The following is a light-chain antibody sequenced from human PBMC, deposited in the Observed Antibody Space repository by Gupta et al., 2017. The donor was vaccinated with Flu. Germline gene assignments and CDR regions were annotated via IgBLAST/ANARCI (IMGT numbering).Light chain of an antibody. V-gene: IGKV2-30*01. CDR2: KVT. CDR3: MQATHWPFT. Sequence: TFRSSGSIVYSNGNSLLNWFQQRPGESQRRLIDKVTNQGAGVPDRFSGGGSGNDFIMEISRVEAEDVGVYYCMQATHWPFTFGPGTKVDIE. CDR1: GSIVYSNGNSL. J-gene: IGKJ3*01.